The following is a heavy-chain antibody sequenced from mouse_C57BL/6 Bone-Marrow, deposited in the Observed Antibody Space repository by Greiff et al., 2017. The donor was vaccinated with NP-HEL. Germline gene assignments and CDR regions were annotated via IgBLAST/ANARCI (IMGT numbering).Heavy chain of an antibody. V-gene: IGHV1-81*01. D-gene: IGHD2-3*01. CDR1: GYTFTSYG. J-gene: IGHJ4*01. CDR2: IYPRSGNT. CDR3: ASGVYDPFYAMDY. Sequence: QVQLQQSGAELARPGASVKLSCKASGYTFTSYGISWVKQRTGQGLEWIGEIYPRSGNTYYNEKFKGKATLTADKSSSTAYMELRSLTSEDSAVYFCASGVYDPFYAMDYWGQGTSVTVSS.